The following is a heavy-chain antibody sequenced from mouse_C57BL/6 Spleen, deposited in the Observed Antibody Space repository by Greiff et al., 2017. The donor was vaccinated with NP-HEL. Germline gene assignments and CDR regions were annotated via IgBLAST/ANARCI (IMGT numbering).Heavy chain of an antibody. CDR3: ASGYYDGFAY. D-gene: IGHD2-3*01. CDR1: GYTFTDYY. J-gene: IGHJ3*01. V-gene: IGHV1-26*01. Sequence: EVQLQQSGPELVKPGASVKISCKASGYTFTDYYMNWVKQSHGKSLEWIGDINPNNGGTSYNQKFKGKATLTVDKSSSTAYMELRSLTSEDSAVYYCASGYYDGFAYWGQGTLVTVSA. CDR2: INPNNGGT.